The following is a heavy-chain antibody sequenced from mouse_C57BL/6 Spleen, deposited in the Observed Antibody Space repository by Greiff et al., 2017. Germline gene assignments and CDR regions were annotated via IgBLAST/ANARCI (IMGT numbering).Heavy chain of an antibody. CDR1: GYTFTSYW. CDR3: AREGDGSSQYYFDY. J-gene: IGHJ2*01. CDR2: IDPSDSYT. D-gene: IGHD1-1*01. Sequence: QVQLQQSGAELVRPGTSVKLSCKASGYTFTSYWMHWVKQRPGQGLEWIGVIDPSDSYTNYNQKFKGKATLTVDTSSSTAYMQLSSLTSEDSAVYYCAREGDGSSQYYFDYWGQSTTLSGSS. V-gene: IGHV1-59*01.